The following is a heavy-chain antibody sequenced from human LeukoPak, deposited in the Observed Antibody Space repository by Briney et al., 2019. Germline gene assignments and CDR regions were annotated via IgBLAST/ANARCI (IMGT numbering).Heavy chain of an antibody. D-gene: IGHD6-19*01. V-gene: IGHV4-30-2*01. Sequence: SETLSLTCAVSGGSISSGGYSWSWIRQPPGKGLEWIGYIYHSGSTYYNPSLKSRVTISVDTSKNQFSLKLSSVTAADTAVYYCARQRAVAGMTDYWGQGTLVTVSS. CDR2: IYHSGST. CDR1: GGSISSGGYS. CDR3: ARQRAVAGMTDY. J-gene: IGHJ4*02.